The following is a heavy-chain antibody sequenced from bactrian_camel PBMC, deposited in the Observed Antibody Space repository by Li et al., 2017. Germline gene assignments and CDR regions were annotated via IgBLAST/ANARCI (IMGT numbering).Heavy chain of an antibody. CDR2: ILPAGGTT. V-gene: IGHV3S36*01. D-gene: IGHD5*01. J-gene: IGHJ4*01. CDR1: GFTDETTC. CDR3: AADSPSSTACYGGNYKY. Sequence: DVQLVESGGGSVQAGGSLTLPCVVSGFTDETTCMGWVRQVPGQKRERVASILPAGGTTYYPDSVRGRFTVYQDNTKSRLFLTMNGLKPEDTATYYCAADSPSSTACYGGNYKYLGQGTQVTVS.